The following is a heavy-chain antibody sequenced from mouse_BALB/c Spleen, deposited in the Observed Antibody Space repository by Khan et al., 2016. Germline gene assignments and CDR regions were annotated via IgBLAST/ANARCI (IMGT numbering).Heavy chain of an antibody. Sequence: EVQLQESGGGLVHPGGSLKLSCAASGFDFSRYWMSWVRQAPGKGLEWIGEINPDSYTINYTPSLKDKFIISRDNAKTTLYLQMSKVRSEDTALDYCARAGYYGYLAYWGQGTLVTGSA. CDR1: GFDFSRYW. D-gene: IGHD1-1*01. J-gene: IGHJ3*01. V-gene: IGHV4-1*02. CDR2: INPDSYTI. CDR3: ARAGYYGYLAY.